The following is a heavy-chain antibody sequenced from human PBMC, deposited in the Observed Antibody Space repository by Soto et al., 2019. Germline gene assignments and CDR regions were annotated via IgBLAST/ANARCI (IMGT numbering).Heavy chain of an antibody. CDR2: ISYDGGNQ. V-gene: IGHV3-30-3*01. J-gene: IGHJ4*02. CDR1: GFTFSSYP. CDR3: ARGPITQTSFIDH. Sequence: GESLILSCDASGFTFSSYPMHWVRQAPGKGLEWVTVISYDGGNQYYADSVKGRFTISRDNSKDTLYLQMHSLRSDDTAVYFCARGPITQTSFIDHWGQGTLVTVSS. D-gene: IGHD1-20*01.